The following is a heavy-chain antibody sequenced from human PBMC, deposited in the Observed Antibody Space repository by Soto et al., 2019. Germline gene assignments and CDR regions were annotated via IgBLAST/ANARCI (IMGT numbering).Heavy chain of an antibody. Sequence: QVQLQESGPGLVKPSQTLSLTCTVSGGSISSGGYYWSWIRQHPGKGLEWIGYIYYSGSTYYNPYLKSRVTISVDTSKNQFSLKLSSVTAADTAVYYSARNRRDLYSYGTSAFDYWGQGTLVTVSS. D-gene: IGHD5-18*01. V-gene: IGHV4-31*03. CDR1: GGSISSGGYY. CDR2: IYYSGST. CDR3: ARNRRDLYSYGTSAFDY. J-gene: IGHJ4*02.